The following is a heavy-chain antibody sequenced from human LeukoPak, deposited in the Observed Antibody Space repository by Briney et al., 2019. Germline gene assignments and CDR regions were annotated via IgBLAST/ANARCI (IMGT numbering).Heavy chain of an antibody. J-gene: IGHJ3*02. CDR3: ARDYGDYVVPFYAFDI. V-gene: IGHV3-7*01. D-gene: IGHD4-17*01. CDR1: GFTFSSYW. Sequence: PWGSLRLSCAASGFTFSSYWMSWVRQAPGKGLEWVANIKEDGSEKYYVDSVKGRFTISRDNAKNSLYLQMNSLRAEDTAVYYCARDYGDYVVPFYAFDIWGQGTMVTVSS. CDR2: IKEDGSEK.